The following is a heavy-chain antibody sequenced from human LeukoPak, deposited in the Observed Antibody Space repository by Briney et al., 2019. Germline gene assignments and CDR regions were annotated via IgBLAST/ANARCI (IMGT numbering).Heavy chain of an antibody. CDR2: IRSKANSYAT. CDR3: TRRGYDGYYYYGMDI. V-gene: IGHV3-73*01. D-gene: IGHD2-2*01. CDR1: GFTFSVSA. J-gene: IGHJ6*02. Sequence: GGSLTLSCAPSGFTFSVSAMYWVRHASGKGLEWVGRIRSKANSYATAYAASVKDRFTISRDDSQNTAFLQMNSLKTEDTAVYFCTRRGYDGYYYYGMDIWGQGTTVTVSS.